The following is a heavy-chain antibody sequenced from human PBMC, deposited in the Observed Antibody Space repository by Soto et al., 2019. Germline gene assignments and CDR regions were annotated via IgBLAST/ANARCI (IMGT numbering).Heavy chain of an antibody. CDR2: IYYSGST. Sequence: QVQLQESGPGLVKPSQTLSLTCTVSGGSISSGGYYWSWIRQHPGKGLEWIGYIYYSGSTYYNPSLKSRVTISVDTSKNQFSLKLSSVTAADTAVYYCARDHAARGLEGSGSYPGVWFDPWGQGTLVTVSS. J-gene: IGHJ5*02. CDR3: ARDHAARGLEGSGSYPGVWFDP. D-gene: IGHD3-10*01. CDR1: GGSISSGGYY. V-gene: IGHV4-31*03.